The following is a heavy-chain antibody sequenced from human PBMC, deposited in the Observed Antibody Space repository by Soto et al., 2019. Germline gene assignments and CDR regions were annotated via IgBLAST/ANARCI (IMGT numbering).Heavy chain of an antibody. D-gene: IGHD2-21*02. J-gene: IGHJ4*02. CDR1: GGTFSSYA. Sequence: GASVKVSCKASGGTFSSYAISWVRQAPGQGLEWMGGIIPIFGTANYAQKFQGRVTITADESTGTAYMELSSLRSEDTAVYYCASLPVVVTAIDPLRGPNWGQGTLVTV. CDR2: IIPIFGTA. CDR3: ASLPVVVTAIDPLRGPN. V-gene: IGHV1-69*13.